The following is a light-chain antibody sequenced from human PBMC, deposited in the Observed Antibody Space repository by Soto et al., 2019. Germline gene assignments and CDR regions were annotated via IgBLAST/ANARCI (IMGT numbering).Light chain of an antibody. CDR3: SSYTTSNTRQIV. J-gene: IGLJ1*01. CDR2: DVS. Sequence: QSLLTQPASVSWSPGQSITISCTGNSSEVGGYNYVSWYQHHPGKAPKLMIFDVSNRPSGVSNRFSGSKSGNTASLTISGLQPEDEADYYCSSYTTSNTRQIVFGTGTKVTVL. V-gene: IGLV2-14*03. CDR1: SSEVGGYNY.